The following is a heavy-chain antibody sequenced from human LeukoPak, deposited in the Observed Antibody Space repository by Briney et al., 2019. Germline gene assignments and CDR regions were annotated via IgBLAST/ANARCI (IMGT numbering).Heavy chain of an antibody. J-gene: IGHJ4*02. CDR3: ARELRYCSGDSCYSGDY. Sequence: SETLSLTCTVSGGSINNYYWSWIRQPPGKGLEWIGTIYYNGATQYNPSLKSRATMSVDTSKNQFSLKLSSVTAADTAVYYCARELRYCSGDSCYSGDYWGQGTLVTVSS. V-gene: IGHV4-59*12. D-gene: IGHD2-15*01. CDR2: IYYNGAT. CDR1: GGSINNYY.